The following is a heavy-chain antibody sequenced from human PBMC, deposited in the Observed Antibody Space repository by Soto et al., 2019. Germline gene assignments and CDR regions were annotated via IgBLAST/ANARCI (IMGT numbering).Heavy chain of an antibody. J-gene: IGHJ6*02. CDR3: ARERAYCGGDCDYYGMDV. V-gene: IGHV1-69*01. Sequence: QVQLVQSGAEVKKPGSSVKVSCKASGGTFSRYAISWVRQAPGQGLEWMGGIIPIFGTANYAQKFQGRVTITADESTSTAYMELSSLRSEDTAVYYCARERAYCGGDCDYYGMDVWGQGTTVTVSS. D-gene: IGHD2-21*02. CDR2: IIPIFGTA. CDR1: GGTFSRYA.